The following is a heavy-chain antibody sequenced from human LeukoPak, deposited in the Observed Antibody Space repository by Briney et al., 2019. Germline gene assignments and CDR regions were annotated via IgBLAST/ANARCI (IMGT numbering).Heavy chain of an antibody. CDR1: GFTFSSYA. V-gene: IGHV3-23*01. CDR3: VREVSGWPNNWFDP. J-gene: IGHJ5*02. D-gene: IGHD6-19*01. CDR2: VSGSGDGT. Sequence: PGGSLRLSCAASGFTFSSYAMSWVRQVPGKGLEWVSTVSGSGDGTYYADSVRARFTISRDNSKNTVDLQMSSLRAEDTAVYYCVREVSGWPNNWFDPWGQGTLVTVSS.